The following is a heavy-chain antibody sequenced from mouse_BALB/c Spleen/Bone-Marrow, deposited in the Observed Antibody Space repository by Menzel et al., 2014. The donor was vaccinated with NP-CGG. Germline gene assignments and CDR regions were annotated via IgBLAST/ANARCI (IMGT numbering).Heavy chain of an antibody. CDR1: GFNFTDSY. Sequence: DVMLVESGGGLVQPGGSLRLSCTTSGFNFTDSYMSWVRQPPGKALEWLAFIGNKAYGYTTEHSASVRGRFTISRDNSQSILFRHMNTLRAEDSSTYYCARFPMDYWGQRTSVTVSS. CDR2: IGNKAYGYTT. V-gene: IGHV7-3*02. J-gene: IGHJ4*01. CDR3: ARFPMDY.